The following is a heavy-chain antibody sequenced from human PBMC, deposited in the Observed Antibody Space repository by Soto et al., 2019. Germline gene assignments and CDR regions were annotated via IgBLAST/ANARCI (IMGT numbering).Heavy chain of an antibody. Sequence: EVQLVESGGGLIQPGGSLRLSCAASGFTVSSNYMSWVRQAPGKGLEWVSVIYSGGSTYYADSVKGRFTISRDNSKNTLYLQMNRLSAEDTGVYYCARDRVESGYPEYFQHWGQGTLVTVSS. CDR2: IYSGGST. V-gene: IGHV3-53*01. J-gene: IGHJ1*01. CDR1: GFTVSSNY. CDR3: ARDRVESGYPEYFQH. D-gene: IGHD3-22*01.